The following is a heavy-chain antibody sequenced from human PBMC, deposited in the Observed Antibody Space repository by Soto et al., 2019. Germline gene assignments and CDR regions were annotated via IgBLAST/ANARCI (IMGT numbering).Heavy chain of an antibody. CDR1: GYTFTIYG. CDR2: ISAYNGNT. V-gene: IGHV1-18*01. Sequence: GASVKVSCKASGYTFTIYGISWVLQAPGQGLEWMGWISAYNGNTNYAQKLQGRVTMTTDTSTSTAYMELRSLRSDDTAVYYCARMTVTPDAFDIWGQGTMVTVS. D-gene: IGHD4-4*01. J-gene: IGHJ3*02. CDR3: ARMTVTPDAFDI.